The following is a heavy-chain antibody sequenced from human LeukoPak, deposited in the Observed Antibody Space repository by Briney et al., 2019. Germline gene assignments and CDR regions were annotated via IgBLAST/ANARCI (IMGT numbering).Heavy chain of an antibody. V-gene: IGHV3-66*01. J-gene: IGHJ4*02. CDR2: IYSGGST. D-gene: IGHD2-15*01. CDR1: GFTVSSNY. CDR3: ARGLGYCSGGSCYSYLDY. Sequence: GGSLRLSCAASGFTVSSNYMSWVRQAPGKGLEWVSVIYSGGSTVIYSGGSTYYADSVKGRFIISRDNAKNSLYLQMNSLRAEDTAVYYCARGLGYCSGGSCYSYLDYWGQGTLVTVSS.